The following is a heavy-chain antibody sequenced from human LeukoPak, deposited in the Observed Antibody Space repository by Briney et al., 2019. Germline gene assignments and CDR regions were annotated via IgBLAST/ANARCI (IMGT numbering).Heavy chain of an antibody. CDR2: ISGSGGST. CDR1: GFTFSSCA. CDR3: AKDLLAAAEGLEVY. J-gene: IGHJ4*02. D-gene: IGHD6-13*01. V-gene: IGHV3-23*01. Sequence: GGSLRLSCAASGFTFSSCAMSWVRQAPGKGLEWVSAISGSGGSTYYADSVKGRFTISRDNSKNTLYLQMNSLRAEDTAVYYCAKDLLAAAEGLEVYWGQGTLVTVSS.